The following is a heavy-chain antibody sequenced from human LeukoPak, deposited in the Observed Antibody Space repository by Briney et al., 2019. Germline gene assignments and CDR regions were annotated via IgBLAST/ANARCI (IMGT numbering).Heavy chain of an antibody. V-gene: IGHV3-7*01. D-gene: IGHD3-10*01. CDR1: GFTIRNHW. Sequence: GGSLRLLCAPSGFTIRNHWMSWVRQAPGKGLEWVATIKQDGSETHYVDSVKGRFTISRDNAKNSLYLQMNSLRVDGTAVYDCARDRDGAGNKGFDAFDHWGQGTIVTVSS. J-gene: IGHJ3*01. CDR2: IKQDGSET. CDR3: ARDRDGAGNKGFDAFDH.